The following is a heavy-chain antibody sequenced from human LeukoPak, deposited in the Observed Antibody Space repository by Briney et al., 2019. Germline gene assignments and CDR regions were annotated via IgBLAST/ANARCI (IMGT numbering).Heavy chain of an antibody. CDR2: ISAYNGNT. CDR3: AREGGFQLYYFDY. Sequence: ASVKVSCKASGHTFTTYGISWVRQAPGQGLEWMGWISAYNGNTNYAQKLQGRVTMTTDTSTSTAYIELRSLSSDDTAVYYCAREGGFQLYYFDYSGQGTLVTVSS. J-gene: IGHJ4*02. CDR1: GHTFTTYG. V-gene: IGHV1-18*01. D-gene: IGHD1-1*01.